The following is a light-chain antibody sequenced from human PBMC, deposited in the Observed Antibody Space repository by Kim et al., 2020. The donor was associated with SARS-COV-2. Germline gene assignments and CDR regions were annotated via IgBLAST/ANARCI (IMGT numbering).Light chain of an antibody. CDR3: SSYTISSTWV. V-gene: IGLV2-18*02. CDR1: SSDVGSYNR. CDR2: EVT. J-gene: IGLJ3*02. Sequence: QSALTQPPSVSGSPGQSVTISCTGTSSDVGSYNRVSWFQQPPGTAPKLMIYEVTNRPSGVPDRFSGSKSGNTASLTISGLQAEDEADYYCSSYTISSTWVFGGGTQLNVL.